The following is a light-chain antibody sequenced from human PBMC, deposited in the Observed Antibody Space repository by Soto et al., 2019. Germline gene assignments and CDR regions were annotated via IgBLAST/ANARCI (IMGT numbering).Light chain of an antibody. Sequence: QSVLTQPASVSGSPGQSITISCTGTSSDVGGYNYVSWYQQHPGKAPKLMIYDVSNRPSGVSNRFSGSKSGNTASXTIXGXXXXDXAXYYCSSYTSSSTLQVFGGGTKLTVL. J-gene: IGLJ2*01. CDR1: SSDVGGYNY. V-gene: IGLV2-14*01. CDR2: DVS. CDR3: SSYTSSSTLQV.